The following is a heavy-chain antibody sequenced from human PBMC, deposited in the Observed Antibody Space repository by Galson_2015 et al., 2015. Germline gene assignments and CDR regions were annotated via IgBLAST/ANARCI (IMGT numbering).Heavy chain of an antibody. V-gene: IGHV3-23*01. CDR3: AKNELLRLGELSPYYGMDV. Sequence: SLRLSCAASGFTFSSYAMSWVRQAPGKGLEWVSAISGSGGSTYYADSVKGRFTISRDNSKNTLYLQMNSLRAEDTAVYYCAKNELLRLGELSPYYGMDVWDQGTTVTVSS. D-gene: IGHD3-16*02. CDR1: GFTFSSYA. CDR2: ISGSGGST. J-gene: IGHJ6*02.